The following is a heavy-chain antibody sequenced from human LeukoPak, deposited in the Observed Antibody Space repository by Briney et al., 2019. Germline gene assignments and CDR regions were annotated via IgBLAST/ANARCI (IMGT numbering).Heavy chain of an antibody. D-gene: IGHD3-10*01. J-gene: IGHJ4*02. CDR1: GGTFISYA. CDR3: ARGRRGEYYFDY. V-gene: IGHV1-69*01. CDR2: IIPIFGTA. Sequence: ASVKVSCKASGGTFISYAISWVRQAPGQGLEWMGGIIPIFGTANYAQKFQGRVTITADESTSTAYMELSSLRSEDTAVYYCARGRRGEYYFDYWGQGTLVTVSS.